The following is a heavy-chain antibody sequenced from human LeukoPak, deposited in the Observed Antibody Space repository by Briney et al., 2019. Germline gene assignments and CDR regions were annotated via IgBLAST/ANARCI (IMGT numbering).Heavy chain of an antibody. J-gene: IGHJ4*02. D-gene: IGHD2-2*01. V-gene: IGHV3-64*01. CDR2: ISSSGGST. CDR1: GFTFSSYA. Sequence: GGSLRLFCAASGFTFSSYAMNWVRQAPGKGLEYVSAISSSGGSTSYANSVKGRFIISRDNSKNTLYLQMGSLRPDHMAVYYCARGYCSSTSCYVSDYWGQGTLVTVSS. CDR3: ARGYCSSTSCYVSDY.